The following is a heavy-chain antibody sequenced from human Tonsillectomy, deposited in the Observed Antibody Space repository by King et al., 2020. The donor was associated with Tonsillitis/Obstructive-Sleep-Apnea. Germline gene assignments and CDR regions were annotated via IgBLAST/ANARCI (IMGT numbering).Heavy chain of an antibody. CDR1: GFTVSSNY. D-gene: IGHD2-15*01. V-gene: IGHV3-66*01. CDR3: ASSTGGYCSGGSCYGWWRFDY. Sequence: QLVQSGGGLVQPGGSLRLSCAASGFTVSSNYMRWVRQAPGKGLEWVSVIYSGGSTYYADSVKGRFTISRDNSKNTLYLQMNSLRAEDTAVYYCASSTGGYCSGGSCYGWWRFDYWGQGTLVTVSS. J-gene: IGHJ4*02. CDR2: IYSGGST.